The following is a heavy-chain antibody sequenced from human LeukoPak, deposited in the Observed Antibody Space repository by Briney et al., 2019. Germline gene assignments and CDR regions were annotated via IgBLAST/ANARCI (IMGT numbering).Heavy chain of an antibody. D-gene: IGHD6-13*01. CDR1: GYTFSNHD. Sequence: KPGASVKVSCKASGYTFSNHDINWVRQAIGQGLEWMGWMNPNTGNTGYAQNFQGRVTMTRDTSISTAYMELSSLKSEDTAVYYCARGHAPSSSSDYWGQGTLVTVSS. V-gene: IGHV1-8*02. CDR3: ARGHAPSSSSDY. CDR2: MNPNTGNT. J-gene: IGHJ4*02.